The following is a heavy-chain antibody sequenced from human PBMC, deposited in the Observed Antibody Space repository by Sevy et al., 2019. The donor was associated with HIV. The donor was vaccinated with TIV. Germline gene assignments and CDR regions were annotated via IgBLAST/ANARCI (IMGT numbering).Heavy chain of an antibody. CDR1: GFSYSGYG. Sequence: GGSLRLSCAASGFSYSGYGMHWVRQAPGKGLEWVAVIWYDGSNKEYADSVKGRFTISRDNSKNTLYLQMNSLRAEDTAVYYCARDLFSGGNAVYGYWGQGTLVTVSS. CDR3: ARDLFSGGNAVYGY. CDR2: IWYDGSNK. J-gene: IGHJ4*02. D-gene: IGHD2-15*01. V-gene: IGHV3-33*01.